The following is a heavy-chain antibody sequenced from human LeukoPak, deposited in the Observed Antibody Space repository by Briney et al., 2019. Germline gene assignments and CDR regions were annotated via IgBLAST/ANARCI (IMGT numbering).Heavy chain of an antibody. J-gene: IGHJ4*02. CDR1: GGSISSNAYY. Sequence: SETLSLTCIVSGGSISSNAYYWGWIRQPPGKGLEYIGSIYYSGSTYYNPSLKSRVTISVDTSKNQLSLKLSSVTAADTAVYYCAIVTSYELIDFWGQGTLVTVSS. CDR2: IYYSGST. D-gene: IGHD3-16*01. CDR3: AIVTSYELIDF. V-gene: IGHV4-39*02.